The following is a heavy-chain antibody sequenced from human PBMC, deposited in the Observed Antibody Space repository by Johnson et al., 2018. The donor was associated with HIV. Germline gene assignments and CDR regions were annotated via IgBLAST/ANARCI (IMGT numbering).Heavy chain of an antibody. CDR1: GFTFSSYG. CDR3: ARDGSNFGAFDI. D-gene: IGHD1-1*01. CDR2: ISYEGSNK. Sequence: QVQLVESGGGVVQPGGSLRLSCAASGFTFSSYGMHWVRQAPGKGLEWVAVISYEGSNKYYADSVKGRITISRDTSKYTVYLQMNSLRAEDTAVYYCARDGSNFGAFDIWGQGTMVTVSS. V-gene: IGHV3-30*19. J-gene: IGHJ3*02.